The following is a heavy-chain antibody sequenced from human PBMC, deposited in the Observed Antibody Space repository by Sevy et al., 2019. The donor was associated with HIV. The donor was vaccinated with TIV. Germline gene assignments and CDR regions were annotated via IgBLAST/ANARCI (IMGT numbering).Heavy chain of an antibody. CDR1: GGSFSGYY. D-gene: IGHD2-2*01. V-gene: IGHV4-34*01. CDR2: INHSGST. CDR3: AKHCSGTTCSHAFDI. Sequence: ETLSLTCAVYGGSFSGYYWSWIRQPPGKGLEWIGEINHSGSTNYNPSLKSRVTISVDTSKNQFSLKLSSVTAADTAVYYCAKHCSGTTCSHAFDIWGQGTMVTVSS. J-gene: IGHJ3*02.